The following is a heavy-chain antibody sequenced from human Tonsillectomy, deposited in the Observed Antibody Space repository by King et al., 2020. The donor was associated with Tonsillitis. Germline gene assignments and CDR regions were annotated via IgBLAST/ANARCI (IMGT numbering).Heavy chain of an antibody. J-gene: IGHJ6*02. V-gene: IGHV3-21*01. CDR2: ISSGSSYI. CDR3: TNGRRTIYYFGMDV. CDR1: GFTFSGYS. Sequence: QLVQSGGGLVKPGGSLRLSCAASGFTFSGYSMNWVRQAPGKGLEWVSFISSGSSYIYYADSVKGRFTISRDNAKNSLYLQMNSLRAEDTAVYYCTNGRRTIYYFGMDVWGQGTTVTVSS. D-gene: IGHD1/OR15-1a*01.